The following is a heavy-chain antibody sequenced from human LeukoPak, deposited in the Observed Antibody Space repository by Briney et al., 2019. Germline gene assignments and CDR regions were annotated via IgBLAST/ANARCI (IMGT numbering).Heavy chain of an antibody. D-gene: IGHD3-22*01. CDR2: IYYSGST. CDR3: ARESSGYPFDY. Sequence: SETLSLTCTVSGGSISSSSYYWGWIRQPPGKGLEWIGSIYYSGSTYYNPSLKSRVTISVDTSKNQFSLKLSSVTAADTAVYYCARESSGYPFDYWGQGTLVTVSS. CDR1: GGSISSSSYY. V-gene: IGHV4-39*07. J-gene: IGHJ4*02.